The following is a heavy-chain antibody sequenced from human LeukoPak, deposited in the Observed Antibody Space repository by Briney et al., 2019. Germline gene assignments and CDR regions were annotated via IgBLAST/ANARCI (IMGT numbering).Heavy chain of an antibody. D-gene: IGHD2-2*01. V-gene: IGHV5-51*01. CDR3: ASPRSYCSSTSCPGIDAFDI. CDR2: IYPGDSDT. Sequence: GESLKISCKGSGYSFTSYWIGWVRQMPGKGLEWMGIIYPGDSDTRYSPSFQGQVTISTDKSISTAYLQWSSLKASDTAMYYCASPRSYCSSTSCPGIDAFDIWGQGTMVTVSS. J-gene: IGHJ3*02. CDR1: GYSFTSYW.